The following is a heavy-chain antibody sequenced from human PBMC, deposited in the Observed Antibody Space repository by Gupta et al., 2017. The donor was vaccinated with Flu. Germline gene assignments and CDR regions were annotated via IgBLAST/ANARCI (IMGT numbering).Heavy chain of an antibody. Sequence: QVQLVQSGAEVKKPGSSVKVSCKASGGTFSSYAISWVRQAPGQGLEWMGGIIPTFGTANYAQKSQGRVTMTADESTSTAYMELSSLRSEDTAVYYCARDPLYSSSGPRCYYYYGMDVWGQGTTVTVSS. J-gene: IGHJ6*02. CDR2: IIPTFGTA. CDR1: GGTFSSYA. V-gene: IGHV1-69*01. D-gene: IGHD6-13*01. CDR3: ARDPLYSSSGPRCYYYYGMDV.